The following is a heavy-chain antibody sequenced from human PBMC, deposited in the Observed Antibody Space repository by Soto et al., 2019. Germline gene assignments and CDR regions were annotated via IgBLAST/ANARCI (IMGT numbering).Heavy chain of an antibody. Sequence: RSLSLSCAAARLSFSNFWITWVRQAPGKVLECVANIKGDGSVTKYVDSVKGRFTISRDNTKQSLYLQMNSLRAEDTAVYDCMRDFQGYWGQGILVTVSS. V-gene: IGHV3-7*01. CDR3: MRDFQGY. CDR1: RLSFSNFW. CDR2: IKGDGSVT. J-gene: IGHJ4*02.